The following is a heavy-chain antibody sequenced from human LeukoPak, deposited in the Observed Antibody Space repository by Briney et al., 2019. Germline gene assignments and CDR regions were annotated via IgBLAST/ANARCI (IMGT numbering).Heavy chain of an antibody. Sequence: GSLRLSCAASGFTFSSYAMHWVRQAPGKGLEWVAVISYDGSNKYYADSVKGRFTISRDNSKNTLYLQMNSLRAEDTAVYYCARESEPRLIWFVGGEHYYFDYWGQGTLVTVSS. CDR1: GFTFSSYA. CDR2: ISYDGSNK. J-gene: IGHJ4*02. CDR3: ARESEPRLIWFVGGEHYYFDY. D-gene: IGHD3-10*01. V-gene: IGHV3-30-3*01.